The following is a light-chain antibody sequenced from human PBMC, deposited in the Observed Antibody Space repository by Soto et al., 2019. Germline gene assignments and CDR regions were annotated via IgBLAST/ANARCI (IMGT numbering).Light chain of an antibody. CDR1: QSVGSSY. CDR3: QQYGSLYT. Sequence: EIVLTQSPGTLSLSPGERATLSCRASQSVGSSYLAWYQQKPGQAPRLLIYGASSRATGTPDRFSGSGSGTAFPLTISRLEPEDFAVYYCQQYGSLYTFGQGTKLEIK. V-gene: IGKV3-20*01. CDR2: GAS. J-gene: IGKJ2*01.